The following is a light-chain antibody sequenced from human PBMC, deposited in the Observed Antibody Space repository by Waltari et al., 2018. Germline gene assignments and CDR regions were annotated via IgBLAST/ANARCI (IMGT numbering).Light chain of an antibody. V-gene: IGLV1-44*01. Sequence: QSVLTQPPSASGTPGRRVTISCSGTIYNIGITTVHWYQQCPGSAPKLLIFSTTQRPSGVPDRFSASKSGTSASLAINGLQAADEADYYCGAWDDGVKEWVFGGGTKLTVL. CDR3: GAWDDGVKEWV. CDR1: IYNIGITT. CDR2: STT. J-gene: IGLJ3*02.